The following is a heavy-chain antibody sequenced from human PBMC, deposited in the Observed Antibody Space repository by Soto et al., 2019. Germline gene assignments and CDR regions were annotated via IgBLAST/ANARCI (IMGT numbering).Heavy chain of an antibody. CDR2: ISSSSSYI. D-gene: IGHD3-10*01. CDR1: GFTFSSYS. Sequence: PGGSLRLSCAASGFTFSSYSMNWVSQAPGKGLEWVSSISSSSSYIYYADSVKGRFTISRDNAKNSLYLQMNSLRAEDTAVYYCARGRQSGYGSGSYFDYWGQGTLVTVSS. CDR3: ARGRQSGYGSGSYFDY. V-gene: IGHV3-21*01. J-gene: IGHJ4*02.